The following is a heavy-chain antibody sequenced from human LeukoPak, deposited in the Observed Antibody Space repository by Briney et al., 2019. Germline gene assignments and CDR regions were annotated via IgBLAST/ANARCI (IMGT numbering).Heavy chain of an antibody. J-gene: IGHJ4*02. CDR2: VSAYNGNT. CDR1: GYTFTSYG. D-gene: IGHD3-9*01. V-gene: IGHV1-18*04. Sequence: HWASVNVSCKASGYTFTSYGISWVRQAPGQGLEWMGWVSAYNGNTNYAQKLQGRVTMTTDTSTSTAYMELRSLRSDDTAVYYCARLLRYFDWYFDYWGQGTLVTVSS. CDR3: ARLLRYFDWYFDY.